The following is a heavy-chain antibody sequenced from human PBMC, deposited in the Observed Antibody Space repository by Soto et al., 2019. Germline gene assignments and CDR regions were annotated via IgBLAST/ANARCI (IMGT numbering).Heavy chain of an antibody. D-gene: IGHD6-13*01. V-gene: IGHV4-39*01. CDR3: ARHTPSSSWYLGGDY. CDR2: IYYSGST. CDR1: GGSISSSSYY. Sequence: LSLTCTVSGGSISSSSYYWGWIRQPPGKGLEWIGSIYYSGSTYYNPSLKSRVTISVDTSKNQFSPKLSSVTAADTAVYYCARHTPSSSWYLGGDYWGQGTLVTVSS. J-gene: IGHJ4*02.